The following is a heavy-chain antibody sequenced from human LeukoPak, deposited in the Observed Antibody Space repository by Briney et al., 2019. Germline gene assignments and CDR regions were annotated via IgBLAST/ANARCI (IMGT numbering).Heavy chain of an antibody. CDR1: GGSIRTYD. V-gene: IGHV4-4*07. Sequence: AETLALTCSVSGGSIRTYDWSWIRQPAGKGLEWIGRVYRSGNTNYNPSLKSRVTMSVDTSKNQISLRLRSVTAADTAVYYCARDDFEYSVHYGMDVWGQGTTVTVSS. CDR3: ARDDFEYSVHYGMDV. D-gene: IGHD3-9*01. CDR2: VYRSGNT. J-gene: IGHJ6*02.